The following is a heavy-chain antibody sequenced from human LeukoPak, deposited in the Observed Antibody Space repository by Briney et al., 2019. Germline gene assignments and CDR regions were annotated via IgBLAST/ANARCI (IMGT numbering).Heavy chain of an antibody. CDR1: GFTFSSYA. CDR3: ARVFEWIQLWQRYMDV. V-gene: IGHV3-30*04. J-gene: IGHJ6*03. CDR2: ILYDGSNK. D-gene: IGHD5-18*01. Sequence: PGRSLRLSCAASGFTFSSYAMHWVRQAPGKGLEWVAVILYDGSNKYYADSVKGRFTISRDNAKNSLYLQMNSLRAEDTAVYYCARVFEWIQLWQRYMDVWGKGTTVTVSS.